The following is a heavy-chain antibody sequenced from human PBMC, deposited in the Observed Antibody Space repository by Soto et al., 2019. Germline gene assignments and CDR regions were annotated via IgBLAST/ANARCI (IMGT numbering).Heavy chain of an antibody. V-gene: IGHV4-39*01. CDR1: GGSISSSSYY. J-gene: IGHJ5*02. D-gene: IGHD3-3*01. CDR2: VYYNGFT. Sequence: NPSETLSLTCTVSGGSISSSSYYWAWNRQSPGKGLEWIGSVYYNGFTYYNPSLKSRVTISVDTSKNQFSLKLTSVTAADTAVYYCTRMGDFWSGPGELDPWGQGTLVTVSS. CDR3: TRMGDFWSGPGELDP.